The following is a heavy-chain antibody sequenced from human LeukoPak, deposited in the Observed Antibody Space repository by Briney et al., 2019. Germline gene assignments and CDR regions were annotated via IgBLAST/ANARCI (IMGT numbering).Heavy chain of an antibody. CDR1: GDSFSSHY. Sequence: SETLSLSCAVSGDSFSSHYWTWIRQPPGRGLEWIGYISYIGTTNYNPSLKSRVTISIDTSKNQFSLKLSSVTTADTAVYYCARDLVTVTKGFDIWGLGTMVSVSS. D-gene: IGHD4-17*01. CDR2: ISYIGTT. J-gene: IGHJ3*02. V-gene: IGHV4-59*11. CDR3: ARDLVTVTKGFDI.